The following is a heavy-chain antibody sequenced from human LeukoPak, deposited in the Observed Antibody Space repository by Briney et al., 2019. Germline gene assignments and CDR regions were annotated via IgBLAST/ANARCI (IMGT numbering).Heavy chain of an antibody. CDR3: ARDPTQLWGNIYYYYMDV. CDR2: IKQDGSEK. D-gene: IGHD5-18*01. Sequence: GGSLRLSCAASGFTFNSYWMIWVRQAPGKGRKRVANIKQDGSEKYHVDSVKGRFTIYRDHAKDSLYLQMNSLRAEDTAVYYCARDPTQLWGNIYYYYMDVWGKGTTVTVSS. J-gene: IGHJ6*03. V-gene: IGHV3-7*01. CDR1: GFTFNSYW.